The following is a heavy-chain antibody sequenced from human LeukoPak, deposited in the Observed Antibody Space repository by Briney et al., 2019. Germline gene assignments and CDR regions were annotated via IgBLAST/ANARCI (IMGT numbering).Heavy chain of an antibody. D-gene: IGHD4-23*01. J-gene: IGHJ3*02. V-gene: IGHV4-61*05. CDR1: GGSISSSSYY. Sequence: NPSETLSLTCTVSGGSISSSSYYWGWIRQPPGKGLKWIDFIYYRGSTNYNPSLKSRVTISVDTSKNQFSLKLSSVTAADTAVYYCARGNYGGNAGDAFDIWGQGTMVTVSS. CDR3: ARGNYGGNAGDAFDI. CDR2: IYYRGST.